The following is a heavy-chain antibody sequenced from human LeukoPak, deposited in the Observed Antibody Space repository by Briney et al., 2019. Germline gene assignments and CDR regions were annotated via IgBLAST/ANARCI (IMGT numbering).Heavy chain of an antibody. CDR1: GYTFTSYD. CDR3: ARGPLYYYDSSGYSLDY. V-gene: IGHV1-8*01. Sequence: ASVKVSCTASGYTFTSYDINWGRQATGQGLEWMGWMNPNSGNTGYAQKFQGRVTMTRNTSISTAYMEPSSLRSEDTAVYYCARGPLYYYDSSGYSLDYWGQGTLVTVSS. J-gene: IGHJ4*02. D-gene: IGHD3-22*01. CDR2: MNPNSGNT.